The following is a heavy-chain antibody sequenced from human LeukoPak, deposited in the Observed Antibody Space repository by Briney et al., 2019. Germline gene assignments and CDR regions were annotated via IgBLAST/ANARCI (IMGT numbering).Heavy chain of an antibody. CDR1: GFTFSSYA. J-gene: IGHJ4*02. CDR2: ISSSGSTI. Sequence: GGSLRLSCAASGFTFSSYAMSWIRQAPGKGLEWVSYISSSGSTIYYADSVKGRFTISRDNAKNSLYLQMNSLRAEDTAVYYCARDPHTVTTNYWGQGTLVTASS. V-gene: IGHV3-11*04. CDR3: ARDPHTVTTNY. D-gene: IGHD4-11*01.